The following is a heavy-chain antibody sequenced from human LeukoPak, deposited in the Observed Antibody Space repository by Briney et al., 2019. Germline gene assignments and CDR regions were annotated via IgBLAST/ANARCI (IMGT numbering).Heavy chain of an antibody. CDR1: GFTFSSYA. D-gene: IGHD6-19*01. Sequence: GGSLRLSCAASGFTFSSYAMSWVRQAPGKGLEWVSGISGSAISTYYADSVKGRFTISRDNSKNTLYLQMNSLRAEDTAVYYCARDIAVAGNDAFDIWGQGTMVTVSS. V-gene: IGHV3-23*01. CDR3: ARDIAVAGNDAFDI. CDR2: ISGSAIST. J-gene: IGHJ3*02.